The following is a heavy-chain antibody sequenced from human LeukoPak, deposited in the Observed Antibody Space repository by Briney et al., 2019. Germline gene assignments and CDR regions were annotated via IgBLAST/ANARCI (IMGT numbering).Heavy chain of an antibody. Sequence: GGSLRLSCAASGFTFSNAWMSWVRQAPGKGLEWVGRIKSKTDGGTTDYAAPVKGRFTISRDDSKNTLYLQMNSLKTEDTAVYYCTTDQVAGTAYFDYWGQGTLVTVSS. CDR3: TTDQVAGTAYFDY. V-gene: IGHV3-15*01. D-gene: IGHD6-19*01. CDR2: IKSKTDGGTT. CDR1: GFTFSNAW. J-gene: IGHJ4*02.